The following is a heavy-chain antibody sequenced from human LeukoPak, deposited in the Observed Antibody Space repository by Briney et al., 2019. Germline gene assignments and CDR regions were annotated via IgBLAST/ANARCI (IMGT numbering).Heavy chain of an antibody. V-gene: IGHV5-10-1*01. CDR1: GYTFTNNW. D-gene: IGHD6-19*01. CDR2: IDPVDSHT. CDR3: ARGRGWVDY. J-gene: IGHJ4*02. Sequence: GESLKISCKGSGYTFTNNWITWVRPMPGRGLEWMGRIDPVDSHTDYNPSFQGHVTISVDKAINTVYLQWGSLEASDSAMYYCARGRGWVDYWGQGALVTVSS.